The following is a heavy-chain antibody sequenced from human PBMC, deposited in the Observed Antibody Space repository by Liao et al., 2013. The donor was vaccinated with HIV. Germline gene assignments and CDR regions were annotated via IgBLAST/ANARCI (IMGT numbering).Heavy chain of an antibody. V-gene: IGHV4-30-4*08. J-gene: IGHJ4*02. CDR3: ARVDRYYFDS. Sequence: QLQLQESGPGLVKPSETLSLTCTVSGDSISRSTYYWGWIRQPPGKGLEWIGYIYYSGSTNYNPSLKRRLTISLDMSKNHFSLNLTSVTAADTAVYYCARVDRYYFDSWGQGTLVIVSS. CDR2: IYYSGST. CDR1: GDSISRSTYY. D-gene: IGHD3/OR15-3a*01.